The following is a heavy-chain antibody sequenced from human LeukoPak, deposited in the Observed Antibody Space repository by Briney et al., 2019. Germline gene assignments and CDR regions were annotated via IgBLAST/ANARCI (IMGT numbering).Heavy chain of an antibody. V-gene: IGHV1-2*02. D-gene: IGHD1-14*01. CDR3: ASWAGGNAPVASFDY. CDR2: INLNSGDT. Sequence: ASVKVSCKPSGYRFTAYYMHWMRQAPGQGLEWMGWINLNSGDTNYAEKFQGRVTMTRDTSISTAYVELSRLRYDDTAVYYCASWAGGNAPVASFDYWGQGTLVTVSS. CDR1: GYRFTAYY. J-gene: IGHJ4*02.